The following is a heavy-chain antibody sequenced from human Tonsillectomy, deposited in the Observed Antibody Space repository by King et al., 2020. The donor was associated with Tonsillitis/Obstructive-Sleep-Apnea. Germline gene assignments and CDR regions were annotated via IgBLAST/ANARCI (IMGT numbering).Heavy chain of an antibody. CDR1: GGSFSDYY. Sequence: VQLQQWGAGLLKPSETLSLSCAVYGGSFSDYYWSWIRQPPGKGLEWIGEINHIGTTNYNPSLKSRVTISVDTSKNQFSLKLNSVTAAETAVYYCAREDFVVVPAVMGGGFDYGGQGTLVTVSS. V-gene: IGHV4-34*01. D-gene: IGHD2-2*01. CDR3: AREDFVVVPAVMGGGFDY. CDR2: INHIGTT. J-gene: IGHJ4*02.